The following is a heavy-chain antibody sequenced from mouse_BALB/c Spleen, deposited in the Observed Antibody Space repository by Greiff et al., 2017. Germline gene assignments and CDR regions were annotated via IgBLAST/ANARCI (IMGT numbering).Heavy chain of an antibody. Sequence: VQLQQSGAELMKPGASVKISCKATGYTFSSYWIEWVKQRPGHGLEWIGEILPGSGSTNYNEKFKGKATFTADTSSNTAYMQLSSLTSEDSAVYYCARSMSTTTVDYWGQGTTLTVSS. D-gene: IGHD2-4*01. CDR2: ILPGSGST. CDR1: GYTFSSYW. V-gene: IGHV1-9*01. J-gene: IGHJ2*01. CDR3: ARSMSTTTVDY.